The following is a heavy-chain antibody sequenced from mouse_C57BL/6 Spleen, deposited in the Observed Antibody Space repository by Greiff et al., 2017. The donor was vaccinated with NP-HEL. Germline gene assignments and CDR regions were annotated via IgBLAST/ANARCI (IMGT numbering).Heavy chain of an antibody. V-gene: IGHV1-26*01. Sequence: EVQLQQSGPELVKPGASVKISCKASGYTFTDYYMNWVKQSHGKSLEWIGDINPNNGGTSYNQKFKGKATLTVDKSSSTAYMELRSLTSEDSAVYYCARSSAQATYYFDYWGQGTTLTVSS. CDR2: INPNNGGT. D-gene: IGHD3-2*02. CDR1: GYTFTDYY. CDR3: ARSSAQATYYFDY. J-gene: IGHJ2*01.